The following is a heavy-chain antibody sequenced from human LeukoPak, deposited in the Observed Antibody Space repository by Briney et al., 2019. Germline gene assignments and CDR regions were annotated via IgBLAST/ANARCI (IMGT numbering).Heavy chain of an antibody. Sequence: GSLRLSCAASGFTFSSYGMHWVRQAPGKGLEWVAVIWYDGSNKYYADSVKGRFTISRDNSKNTLYLQMNSLRAEDTAVYYCAREKHLSDYYYDSSGYYFDYWGQGTLVTVSS. CDR3: AREKHLSDYYYDSSGYYFDY. J-gene: IGHJ4*02. D-gene: IGHD3-22*01. V-gene: IGHV3-33*01. CDR1: GFTFSSYG. CDR2: IWYDGSNK.